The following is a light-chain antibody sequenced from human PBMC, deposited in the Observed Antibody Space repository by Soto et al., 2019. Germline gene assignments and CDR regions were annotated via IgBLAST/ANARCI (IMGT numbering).Light chain of an antibody. CDR3: SSYTTXNTRQIV. Sequence: QSVLTQPASVSGSPGQSITISCTGTSSDVGGYNYVSWYQHHPGKAPKLMIFDVSNRPSGVSNRFSGSKSGNTASLTISGLQPEDESDYYSSSYTTXNTRQIVFRTGTKVTVL. CDR2: DVS. J-gene: IGLJ1*01. CDR1: SSDVGGYNY. V-gene: IGLV2-14*03.